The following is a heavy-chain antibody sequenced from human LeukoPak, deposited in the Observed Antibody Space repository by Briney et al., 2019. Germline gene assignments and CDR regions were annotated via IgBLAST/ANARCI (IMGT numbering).Heavy chain of an antibody. Sequence: GRSLRLSCAASGFTFSSYGMHWVRQAPGKGLKWVAFISYDGSDKYYTDSVKGRFTISRDNSKNTLYLQMNSLRAEDTAVYYCAKDGIAARLVKSFQHWGQGTLVTVSS. D-gene: IGHD6-6*01. J-gene: IGHJ1*01. CDR3: AKDGIAARLVKSFQH. CDR2: ISYDGSDK. V-gene: IGHV3-30*18. CDR1: GFTFSSYG.